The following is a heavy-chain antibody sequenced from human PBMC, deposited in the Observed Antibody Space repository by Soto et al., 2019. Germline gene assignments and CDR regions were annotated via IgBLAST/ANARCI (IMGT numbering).Heavy chain of an antibody. D-gene: IGHD6-13*01. CDR3: ASGQQLVRGAFAI. Sequence: QVQLQQWGAGLLKPSETLSLTCAVYGGSFSGYYWSWIRQPPGKGLEWIGEINHSGSTNYHPSLMSRVTISVDASKNQFSLKLSSVTAADTAVYYCASGQQLVRGAFAIWGQGTMVTVSS. CDR2: INHSGST. CDR1: GGSFSGYY. J-gene: IGHJ3*02. V-gene: IGHV4-34*01.